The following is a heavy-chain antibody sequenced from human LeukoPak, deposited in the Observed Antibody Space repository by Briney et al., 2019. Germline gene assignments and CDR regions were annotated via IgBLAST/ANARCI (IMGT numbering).Heavy chain of an antibody. CDR2: IYSGGST. CDR1: GFTVSSNY. D-gene: IGHD1-26*01. J-gene: IGHJ3*02. Sequence: GGSLRLSCAASGFTVSSNYMSWVRQAPGKGLEWVSVIYSGGSTYYADSVKGRFTISRDNSKNTLYLQMNSLRAEDTAVYYCARGDTEVGGGDAFDIWGQGTMVTVSS. CDR3: ARGDTEVGGGDAFDI. V-gene: IGHV3-53*01.